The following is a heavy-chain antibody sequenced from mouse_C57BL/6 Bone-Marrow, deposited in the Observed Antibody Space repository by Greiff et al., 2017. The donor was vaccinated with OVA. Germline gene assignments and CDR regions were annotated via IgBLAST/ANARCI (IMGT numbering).Heavy chain of an antibody. V-gene: IGHV1-20*01. CDR1: GYSFTGYF. J-gene: IGHJ4*01. CDR3: AYYAMDY. CDR2: INPYNGDT. Sequence: VQLQQPGAELVKPGDSVKISCKASGYSFTGYFMNWVMQSHGKSLEWIGRINPYNGDTFYNQKFKGKATLTVDKSSSTAHMELRSLTSEDSAVYYCAYYAMDYWGQGTSVTVSS.